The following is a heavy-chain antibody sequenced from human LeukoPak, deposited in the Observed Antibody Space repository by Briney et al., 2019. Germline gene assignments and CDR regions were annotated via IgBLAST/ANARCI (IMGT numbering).Heavy chain of an antibody. Sequence: PGGSLRLSSAASGFTFSSDAMTWVRQAPGQGLEWVGRVKSKTDGGTTDYAAPVKGRFTISRDDSKNTLYLQMNSLKTEDTAVYYCTTRLHYYDSSGYYSFDYWGQGTLVTVSS. CDR2: VKSKTDGGTT. V-gene: IGHV3-15*01. D-gene: IGHD3-22*01. J-gene: IGHJ4*02. CDR1: GFTFSSDA. CDR3: TTRLHYYDSSGYYSFDY.